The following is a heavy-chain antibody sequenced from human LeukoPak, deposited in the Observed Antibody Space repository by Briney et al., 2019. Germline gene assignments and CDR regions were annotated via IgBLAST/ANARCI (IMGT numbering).Heavy chain of an antibody. D-gene: IGHD3-10*01. Sequence: PGGSLRLSCAASGFTFSSYAMHWVRQAPGKGLEWVAVISYDGSNKYYADSVKGRFTISRDNSKNTLYLQMNSLRAEDTAVYYCAREGEFTMVRGVTVPYYFDYWGQGTLVTVSS. V-gene: IGHV3-30*04. CDR2: ISYDGSNK. CDR1: GFTFSSYA. J-gene: IGHJ4*02. CDR3: AREGEFTMVRGVTVPYYFDY.